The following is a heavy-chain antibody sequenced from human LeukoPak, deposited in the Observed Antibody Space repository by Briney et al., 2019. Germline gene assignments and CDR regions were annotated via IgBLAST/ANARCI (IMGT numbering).Heavy chain of an antibody. CDR3: AREVGVGTGWHYGYYYYMDV. CDR1: GYTFTSYY. J-gene: IGHJ6*03. D-gene: IGHD2-21*02. Sequence: ASVKVSCEASGYTFTSYYMHWVRQAPGQGLEWMGIINPSGGSTSYAQKFQGRVTMTRDTSISTAYMELSRLRSDDTAVYYCAREVGVGTGWHYGYYYYMDVWGKGTTVTVSS. V-gene: IGHV1-46*01. CDR2: INPSGGST.